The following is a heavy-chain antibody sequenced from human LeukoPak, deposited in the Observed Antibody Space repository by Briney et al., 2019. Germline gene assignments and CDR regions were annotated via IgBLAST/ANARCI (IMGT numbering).Heavy chain of an antibody. Sequence: GGSLRLSCAASGFTFSSYEMNWVRQAPGKGLEWVSYISSSGSTIYYADSVKGRFTISKDNAKNSLCLQMNSLRAEDTAVYYCARDSQGFDYWGQGTLVTVSS. CDR1: GFTFSSYE. CDR3: ARDSQGFDY. V-gene: IGHV3-48*03. J-gene: IGHJ4*02. CDR2: ISSSGSTI.